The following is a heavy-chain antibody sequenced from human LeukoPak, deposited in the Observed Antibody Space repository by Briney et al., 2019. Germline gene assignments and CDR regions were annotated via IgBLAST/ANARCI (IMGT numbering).Heavy chain of an antibody. CDR2: INHSGST. J-gene: IGHJ4*02. CDR3: ARESGYYGSGEYFDY. D-gene: IGHD3-10*01. CDR1: GGSFIGNY. V-gene: IGHV4-34*01. Sequence: AETLSLTCAVYGGSFIGNYWSWIRQPPGKGLEWIGEINHSGSTSYNPSLKSRVTISVDTSKNQFSLKLSSVTAADTAVYYCARESGYYGSGEYFDYWGQGTLVTVSS.